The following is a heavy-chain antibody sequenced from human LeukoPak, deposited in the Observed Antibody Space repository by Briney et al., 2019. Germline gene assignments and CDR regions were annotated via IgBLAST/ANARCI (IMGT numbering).Heavy chain of an antibody. D-gene: IGHD3-22*01. CDR1: GGSISSYY. J-gene: IGHJ3*02. CDR2: IYYSGST. Sequence: SETLSLTCTVSGGSISSYYWSWIRQPPGKGLEWIGYIYYSGSTNYNPSLKSRVTISVDTSKNQFSLKLSSVTAADTAVYYCARDSSVERGADAFDIWGQGTMVTVSS. CDR3: ARDSSVERGADAFDI. V-gene: IGHV4-59*01.